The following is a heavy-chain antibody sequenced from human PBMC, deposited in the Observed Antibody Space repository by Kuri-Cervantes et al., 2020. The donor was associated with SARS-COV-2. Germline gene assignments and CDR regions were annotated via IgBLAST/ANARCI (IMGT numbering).Heavy chain of an antibody. D-gene: IGHD4-17*01. Sequence: ETLSLTCAVYGGSFSGYYWSWIRQPPGRGLEWIGEINHSGSTNYNPSLESRVTMSVDTSRNQFSLKLSSVTAADTAVYYCAREPQYGDFFDYWGQGTLVTVSS. CDR1: GGSFSGYY. V-gene: IGHV4-34*01. CDR2: INHSGST. CDR3: AREPQYGDFFDY. J-gene: IGHJ4*02.